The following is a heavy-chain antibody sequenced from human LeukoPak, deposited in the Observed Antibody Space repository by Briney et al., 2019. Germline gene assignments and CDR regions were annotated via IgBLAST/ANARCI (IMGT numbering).Heavy chain of an antibody. Sequence: GGSLRLSCAASGFTFSSYAMSWVRRAPGKGLEWVSAISGSGGSTYYADSVKGRLTISRDNSKNTLYLQMNSLRAEDTAVYYCAKEGSGKVYYYMDVWGKGTTVTVSS. V-gene: IGHV3-23*01. CDR2: ISGSGGST. CDR3: AKEGSGKVYYYMDV. J-gene: IGHJ6*03. CDR1: GFTFSSYA. D-gene: IGHD1-1*01.